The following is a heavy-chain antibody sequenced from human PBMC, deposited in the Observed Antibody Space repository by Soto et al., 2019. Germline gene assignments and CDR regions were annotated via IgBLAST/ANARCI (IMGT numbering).Heavy chain of an antibody. Sequence: QVQLRESGPGLVMPSQTLSLTCTVSGDSISSGNKYWSWIRQPPGKGLEWIGYIFSSGTTYYNPSLKSRLTMSLDASQNQFSLKPNSLTDADTAVYFCARVPSPFDYYYAMDVWGQGTTVTVSS. V-gene: IGHV4-30-4*01. J-gene: IGHJ6*02. D-gene: IGHD3-16*01. CDR3: ARVPSPFDYYYAMDV. CDR1: GDSISSGNKY. CDR2: IFSSGTT.